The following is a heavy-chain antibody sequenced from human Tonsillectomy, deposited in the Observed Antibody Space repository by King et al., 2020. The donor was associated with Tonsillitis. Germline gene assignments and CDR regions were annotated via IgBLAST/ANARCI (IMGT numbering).Heavy chain of an antibody. CDR1: GGSVTGYY. CDR3: ATTLPTTLFSTIRGLISS. Sequence: VQLQQWGAGLLKPSETLSLTCAVYGGSVTGYYWNWIRQPPGKGLEWIGEISHGGSTNYNPSLESRVTLSLDTSKNQFSLNLNSVTAADTAVYYRATTLPTTLFSTIRGLISSWGQGTLVTVSS. D-gene: IGHD3-10*01. V-gene: IGHV4-34*01. CDR2: ISHGGST. J-gene: IGHJ5*02.